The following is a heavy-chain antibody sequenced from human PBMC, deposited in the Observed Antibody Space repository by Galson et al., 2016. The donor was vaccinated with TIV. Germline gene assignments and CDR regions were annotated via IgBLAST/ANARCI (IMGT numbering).Heavy chain of an antibody. CDR2: IFYTGTT. CDR3: ARRHQWLGGSFEG. V-gene: IGHV4-39*01. D-gene: IGHD6-19*01. CDR1: GASISVSSNY. Sequence: ETLSLTCTVSGASISVSSNYWVWIRQPPGKGLEWMGTIFYTGTTYYNPSLKSRVTISLDASRRQVSLRVNSVTAADTAIYHCARRHQWLGGSFEGWGQGTMVAGS. J-gene: IGHJ3*01.